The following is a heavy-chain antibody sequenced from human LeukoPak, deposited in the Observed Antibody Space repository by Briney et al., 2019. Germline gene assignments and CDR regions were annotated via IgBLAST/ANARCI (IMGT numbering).Heavy chain of an antibody. J-gene: IGHJ3*02. V-gene: IGHV3-21*01. CDR1: GFTFSSYS. CDR3: ARDRAAAADAFDI. D-gene: IGHD6-13*01. CDR2: ISSSSSYI. Sequence: GGSLRLSCAASGFTFSSYSMNWVRQAPGKGLEWVSSISSSSSYIYYADSVKGRFTISRDNAKNSLYLQMNSLRAGDTAVYYCARDRAAAADAFDIWGQGTMVTVSS.